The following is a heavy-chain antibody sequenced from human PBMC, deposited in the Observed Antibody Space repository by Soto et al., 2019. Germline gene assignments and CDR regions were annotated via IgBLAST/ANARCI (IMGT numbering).Heavy chain of an antibody. Sequence: GGSLRLSCAASGFTFSSYWMSWVRQAPGKGLEWVANIKQDGSEKYYVDSVKGRFTISRDNAKNSLYLQMNSLRAEDTAVYYCARISRTFWNYWFDPWGQGTLVTVSS. D-gene: IGHD1-7*01. CDR1: GFTFSSYW. CDR3: ARISRTFWNYWFDP. CDR2: IKQDGSEK. V-gene: IGHV3-7*01. J-gene: IGHJ5*02.